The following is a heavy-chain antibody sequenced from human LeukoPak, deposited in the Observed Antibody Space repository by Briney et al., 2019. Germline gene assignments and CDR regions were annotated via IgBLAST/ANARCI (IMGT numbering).Heavy chain of an antibody. D-gene: IGHD1-1*01. CDR3: ARDVTGTSY. CDR2: IYYSGST. Sequence: SETLSLTCTVSGGSISSSSYYWGWIRQPPGKGLEWIGSIYYSGSTYYNPSLKSRVTISVDTSKNQFSLKLNSVTAADTAVYYCARDVTGTSYWGQGTLVTVSS. CDR1: GGSISSSSYY. V-gene: IGHV4-39*02. J-gene: IGHJ4*02.